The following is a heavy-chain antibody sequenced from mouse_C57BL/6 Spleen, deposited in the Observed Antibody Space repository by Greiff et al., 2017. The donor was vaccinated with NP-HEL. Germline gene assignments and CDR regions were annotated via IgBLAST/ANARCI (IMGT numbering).Heavy chain of an antibody. CDR2: IDPGNGGT. CDR3: GRGVYVGSGFDY. CDR1: GFTFTDSS. J-gene: IGHJ2*01. D-gene: IGHD1-1*01. Sequence: EVQLQESGAELVRPGASVKLSCTASGFTFTDSSIHWVKQRPEQGLEWIGRIDPGNGGTKYAPKFQGKATMTADTSSNTAYLQLSSLTSEDTAVYYCGRGVYVGSGFDYWGQGTTLTVSS. V-gene: IGHV14-1*01.